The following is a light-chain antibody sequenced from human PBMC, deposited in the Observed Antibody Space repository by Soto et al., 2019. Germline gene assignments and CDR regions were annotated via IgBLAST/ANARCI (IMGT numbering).Light chain of an antibody. J-gene: IGKJ2*01. CDR2: AAS. CDR3: QHYVSYPYS. Sequence: DIQMTQSPSTLSASVGDRVTITCRASQSIRSWLAWYQHKPGKAPKFLINAASSLNSGVPSRFSGMASGTEFTLTISSLQPDDSATYYCQHYVSYPYSVGEGTKLE. CDR1: QSIRSW. V-gene: IGKV1-5*01.